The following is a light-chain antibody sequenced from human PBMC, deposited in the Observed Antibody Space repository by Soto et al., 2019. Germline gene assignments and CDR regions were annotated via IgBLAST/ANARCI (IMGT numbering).Light chain of an antibody. CDR1: SSDVGNYNL. CDR3: CSYAGTAYV. Sequence: QSVLTQVASVSGSPGQSISISCTGTSSDVGNYNLVSWYQQHPVKAPKLMIYEGSKRPSGVSNRFSGSKSGNTASLTISGLQAEDEADYYCCSYAGTAYVFGTGTKVTVL. CDR2: EGS. J-gene: IGLJ1*01. V-gene: IGLV2-23*01.